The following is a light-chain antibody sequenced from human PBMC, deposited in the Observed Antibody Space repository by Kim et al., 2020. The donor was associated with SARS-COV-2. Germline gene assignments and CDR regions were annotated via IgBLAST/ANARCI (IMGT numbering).Light chain of an antibody. CDR1: NIGGHS. CDR3: QVWDTDTDDYV. V-gene: IGLV3-21*01. Sequence: APGQKARITCGGNNIGGHSVHWYQQKPGQAPVLVIYYVSDRPSGIPERFSGSKAATTATLTISRVEAGDEADYYCQVWDTDTDDYVFGTGTKVTVL. J-gene: IGLJ1*01. CDR2: YVS.